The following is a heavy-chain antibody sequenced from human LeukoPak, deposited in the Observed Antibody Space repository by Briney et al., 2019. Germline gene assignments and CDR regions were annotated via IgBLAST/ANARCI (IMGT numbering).Heavy chain of an antibody. Sequence: PSETLSLTCTVSGGSISSYYWSWIRQPPRKGLEWIGYIYTSGSTNYNPSLKSRVTISVDTSKNQFSLKLSSVTAADTAVYYCAAYDFWSGYYPDYWGQGTLVTVSS. D-gene: IGHD3-3*01. CDR3: AAYDFWSGYYPDY. V-gene: IGHV4-4*09. J-gene: IGHJ4*02. CDR2: IYTSGST. CDR1: GGSISSYY.